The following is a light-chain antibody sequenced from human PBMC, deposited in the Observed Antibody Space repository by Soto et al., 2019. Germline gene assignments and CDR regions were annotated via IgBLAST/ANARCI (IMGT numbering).Light chain of an antibody. Sequence: DIQMTQSPSAMSASVGDTVTITCRARQGISNYLAWFQQKPGKATKRLIYATSSLQSGVPSRFSGSGSGTEFSLTISSLQPEDFATYVCLQHISYPYTFGQGTKLEIK. CDR2: ATS. V-gene: IGKV1-17*03. CDR3: LQHISYPYT. J-gene: IGKJ2*01. CDR1: QGISNY.